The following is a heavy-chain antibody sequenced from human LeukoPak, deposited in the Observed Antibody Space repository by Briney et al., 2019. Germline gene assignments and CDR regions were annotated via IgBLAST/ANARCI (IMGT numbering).Heavy chain of an antibody. CDR3: ARGRAPAAIDYYYGMDV. Sequence: GASVKVSCKASGGTFSGYAISWVRQAPGQGLEWMGRVIPILGIANYAQKFQGRVTITADKSTSTAYMELSSLRSEDTAVYYCARGRAPAAIDYYYGMDVWGQGTTVTVSS. D-gene: IGHD2-2*01. V-gene: IGHV1-69*04. CDR1: GGTFSGYA. J-gene: IGHJ6*02. CDR2: VIPILGIA.